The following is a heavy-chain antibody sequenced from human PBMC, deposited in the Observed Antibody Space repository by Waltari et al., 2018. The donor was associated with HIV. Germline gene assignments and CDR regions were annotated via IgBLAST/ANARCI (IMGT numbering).Heavy chain of an antibody. CDR2: IYYSGST. V-gene: IGHV4-39*01. Sequence: QLQLQESGPGLVKPSETLSLTCTVSGGSISSSSHYWGWIRQPPGKGLEWIWRIYYSGSTYYNPSRKSRVTISVDTSKNQFSLKLSSVTAADTAVYYCARQGYYYDSSGYYTGAFDIWGQGTVVTVSS. J-gene: IGHJ3*02. D-gene: IGHD3-22*01. CDR3: ARQGYYYDSSGYYTGAFDI. CDR1: GGSISSSSHY.